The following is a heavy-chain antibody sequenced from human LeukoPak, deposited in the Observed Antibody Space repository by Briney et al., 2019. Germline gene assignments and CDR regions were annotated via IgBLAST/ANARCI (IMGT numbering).Heavy chain of an antibody. CDR1: GFTFTGHY. J-gene: IGHJ6*03. Sequence: ASVKVSCKASGFTFTGHYMHWVRQAPGQGLEWMGWINPNSGGTIYAQKFQGRVTMTRDTSISTAYMELSRLRSDDTAVYYCARDAVATNVDYYYYMDVWGKGTTVTVSS. V-gene: IGHV1-2*02. CDR2: INPNSGGT. CDR3: ARDAVATNVDYYYYMDV. D-gene: IGHD5-12*01.